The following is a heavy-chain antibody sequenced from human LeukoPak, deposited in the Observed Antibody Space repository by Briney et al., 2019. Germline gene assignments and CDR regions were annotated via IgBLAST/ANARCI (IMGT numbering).Heavy chain of an antibody. D-gene: IGHD3-10*01. CDR2: IRYDGSNK. V-gene: IGHV3-30*02. J-gene: IGHJ4*02. Sequence: PGGSLRLSCAASGFTFSSYGMHWVRQAPGKGLEWVAFIRYDGSNKYYADSVKGRFTISRDNSKNTLYLQMNSLRAEDTAVYYCAKDQPLWFGELLDYWGQGTLVTVSS. CDR3: AKDQPLWFGELLDY. CDR1: GFTFSSYG.